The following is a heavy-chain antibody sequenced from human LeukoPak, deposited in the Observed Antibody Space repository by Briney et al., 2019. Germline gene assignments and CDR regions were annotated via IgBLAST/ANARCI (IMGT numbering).Heavy chain of an antibody. CDR2: MYHTGST. Sequence: SETLSLTCTVSGASVSTHYWSWIRKPPGKGLEWIGYMYHTGSTNYNPSVESRVTISLDTSKNQLSLMMRSVTAADTAIYYCARGVEMATIGFDYWGQGTLVTVSS. CDR3: ARGVEMATIGFDY. D-gene: IGHD5-24*01. CDR1: GASVSTHY. J-gene: IGHJ4*02. V-gene: IGHV4-59*02.